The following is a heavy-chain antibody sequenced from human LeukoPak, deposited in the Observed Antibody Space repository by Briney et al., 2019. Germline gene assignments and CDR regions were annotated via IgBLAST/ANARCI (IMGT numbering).Heavy chain of an antibody. V-gene: IGHV1-24*01. D-gene: IGHD2-15*01. CDR2: FDPEDGET. J-gene: IGHJ5*02. CDR3: ATVFGGILLRNNWFDP. Sequence: ASVKASCKASGYTFTSYGISWVRQAPGKGLEWMGGFDPEDGETIYAQKFQGRVTMTEDTSTDTAYMELSSLRSEDTAVYYCATVFGGILLRNNWFDPWGQGTLVTVSS. CDR1: GYTFTSYG.